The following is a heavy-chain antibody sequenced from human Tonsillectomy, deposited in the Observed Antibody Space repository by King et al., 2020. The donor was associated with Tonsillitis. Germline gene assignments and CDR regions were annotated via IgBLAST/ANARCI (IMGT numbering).Heavy chain of an antibody. CDR1: GFTFSSYA. CDR3: ARVGGHYLVWSAFDI. CDR2: ISDDGSKK. D-gene: IGHD3-16*01. Sequence: VQLVESGGGVVQPGKSLRVSCAASGFTFSSYAVNGVRQAPGKGLEWVAVISDDGSKKYYAEYVKGRFTISRDNSKNTLSLQMNSLRAEDTAVYYCARVGGHYLVWSAFDIWGQGTMVTVSS. J-gene: IGHJ3*02. V-gene: IGHV3-30*01.